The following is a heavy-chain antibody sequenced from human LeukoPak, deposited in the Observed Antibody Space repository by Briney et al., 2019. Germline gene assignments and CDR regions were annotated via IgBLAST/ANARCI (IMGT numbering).Heavy chain of an antibody. Sequence: ASVKVSCKASGYTFTGYYMHWVRQAPGKGLEWMGWINPNSGGTNYAQKFQGRVTMTRDTSISTAYMELSRLRSDDTAVYYCARDKDYYDRADAFDIWGQGTMVTVSS. J-gene: IGHJ3*02. CDR3: ARDKDYYDRADAFDI. D-gene: IGHD3-22*01. CDR1: GYTFTGYY. V-gene: IGHV1-2*02. CDR2: INPNSGGT.